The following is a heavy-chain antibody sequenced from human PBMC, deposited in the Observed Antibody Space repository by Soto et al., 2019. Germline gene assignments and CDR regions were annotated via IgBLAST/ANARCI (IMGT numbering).Heavy chain of an antibody. CDR3: ARDSVVVPAAIGYYYGMDV. J-gene: IGHJ6*02. D-gene: IGHD2-2*01. Sequence: SETLSLTCAVYGGSFSGYYWSWIRQPPGKGLEWIGEINHSGSTNYNPSLKSRVTISVDTSKNQFSLKLSSVTAADTAVYYCARDSVVVPAAIGYYYGMDVWGQGTTVTVSS. V-gene: IGHV4-34*01. CDR2: INHSGST. CDR1: GGSFSGYY.